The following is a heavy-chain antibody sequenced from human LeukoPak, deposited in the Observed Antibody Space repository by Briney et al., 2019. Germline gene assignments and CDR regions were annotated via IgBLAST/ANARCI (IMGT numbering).Heavy chain of an antibody. V-gene: IGHV3-49*03. J-gene: IGHJ6*04. CDR1: GFTFGDYA. CDR2: IRSKAYGGTT. Sequence: GGSLRLSCTASGFTFGDYAMSWFRQAPGKGLEWVGFIRSKAYGGTTEYAASVKGRFTISRDDSKSIAYPQMNSLKTEDTAVYYCTRFRYAYYDFWSGLDVWGKGTTVTVSS. CDR3: TRFRYAYYDFWSGLDV. D-gene: IGHD3-3*01.